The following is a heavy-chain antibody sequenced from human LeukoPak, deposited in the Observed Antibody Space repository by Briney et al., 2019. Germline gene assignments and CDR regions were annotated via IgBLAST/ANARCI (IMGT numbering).Heavy chain of an antibody. CDR2: IFYSGGS. D-gene: IGHD2-21*02. V-gene: IGHV4-59*12. CDR3: ARTRIAYCGGDCYLNWFDP. Sequence: SGTLSLTCTVSGGSISSYYWTWIRQPPGKGLEWIGYIFYSGGSNYNPSLKSRVTISVDASKNHFSLKLSSVTAADTAVYYCARTRIAYCGGDCYLNWFDPWGQGTLVTVSS. J-gene: IGHJ5*02. CDR1: GGSISSYY.